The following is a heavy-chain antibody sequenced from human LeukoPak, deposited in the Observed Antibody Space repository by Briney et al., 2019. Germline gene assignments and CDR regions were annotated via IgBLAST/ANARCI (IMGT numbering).Heavy chain of an antibody. CDR3: ARPRVGLEMATITQFDY. Sequence: SVKVSCKASGGTFSSYAISWVRQAPGQGLEWMGGIITIFGTANYAQKFQGRVTITADESTSTAYMELSSLRSEDTAVYYCARPRVGLEMATITQFDYWGQGTLVTVSS. CDR1: GGTFSSYA. D-gene: IGHD5-24*01. V-gene: IGHV1-69*13. J-gene: IGHJ4*02. CDR2: IITIFGTA.